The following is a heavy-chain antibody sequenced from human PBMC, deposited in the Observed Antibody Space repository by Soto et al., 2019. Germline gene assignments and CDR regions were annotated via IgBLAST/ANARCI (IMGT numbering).Heavy chain of an antibody. D-gene: IGHD6-19*01. CDR3: ASSDSSGWYPLYNFDY. V-gene: IGHV1-2*02. J-gene: IGHJ4*02. CDR2: INPNSGGT. Sequence: QVQLVQSGAEVKKPGASVKVSCKASGYTFTGYYMHWVRQAPGQGLEWMGWINPNSGGTNYAKKLQGRVRMTTDTSISTAYMELSRPRSDDTAVYYCASSDSSGWYPLYNFDYWGQGTLVTVSS. CDR1: GYTFTGYY.